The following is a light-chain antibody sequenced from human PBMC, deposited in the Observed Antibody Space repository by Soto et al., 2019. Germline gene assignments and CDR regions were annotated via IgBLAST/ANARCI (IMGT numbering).Light chain of an antibody. CDR3: QHYNSYSEA. CDR2: KAS. J-gene: IGKJ1*01. Sequence: VHMTHSLAALSGSVGTKVTITCRASQTISNWLAWYQQKPGKAPKLLIYKASTLKSGVPSRFSGSGSGTEFTLTISSLQPDDFATYYCQHYNSYSEASAQGAKVDIK. V-gene: IGKV1-5*03. CDR1: QTISNW.